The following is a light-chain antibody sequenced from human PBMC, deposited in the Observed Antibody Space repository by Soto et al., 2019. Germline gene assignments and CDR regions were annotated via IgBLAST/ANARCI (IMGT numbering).Light chain of an antibody. Sequence: EIVLTQSPATLSLSPGERATPSCRASQSVSSYLAWYQQTPGQAPRLLIYDASNRATGIPARFSGSGSGTYFTPTISSLAPEDFAVYYCQQRSNWWTFGQGTKVDIK. J-gene: IGKJ1*01. CDR3: QQRSNWWT. CDR2: DAS. V-gene: IGKV3-11*01. CDR1: QSVSSY.